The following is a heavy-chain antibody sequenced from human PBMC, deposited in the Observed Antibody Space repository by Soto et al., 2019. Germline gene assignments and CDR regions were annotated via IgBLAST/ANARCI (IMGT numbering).Heavy chain of an antibody. CDR2: IYYSGST. CDR3: ASSDSSSFTGWFDP. Sequence: SETLSLTCTVSGGAIISSSYYFFCMRQPPWKGLEWIGSIYYSGSTYYNPSLKSRVTISVDTSKNQFSLKLSSVTAADTAVYYCASSDSSSFTGWFDPWGQGTLVTVSS. V-gene: IGHV4-39*01. CDR1: GGAIISSSYY. J-gene: IGHJ5*02. D-gene: IGHD6-6*01.